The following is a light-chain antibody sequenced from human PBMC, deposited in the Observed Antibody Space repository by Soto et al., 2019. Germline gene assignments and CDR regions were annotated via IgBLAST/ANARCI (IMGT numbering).Light chain of an antibody. CDR1: SSDVGSYNL. J-gene: IGLJ1*01. V-gene: IGLV2-23*01. CDR2: EGS. CDR3: CSYAGNSIYV. Sequence: QSALTQPASVSGSPGQSITISCTGTSSDVGSYNLVSWYQQHPGKAPKLMIYEGSKRPSGVSNRFSGSKSGNTASLTISGLQAEDEADYYCCSYAGNSIYVFGNATKVTV.